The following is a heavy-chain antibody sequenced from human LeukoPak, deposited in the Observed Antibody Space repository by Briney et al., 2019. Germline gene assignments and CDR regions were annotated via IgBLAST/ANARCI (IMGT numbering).Heavy chain of an antibody. CDR2: INPNSGGT. CDR3: ARYSLKTTFDC. CDR1: GYTFTGYY. D-gene: IGHD5-12*01. J-gene: IGHJ5*01. V-gene: IGHV1-2*02. Sequence: ASLKVSCKASGYTFTGYYMHWVRQAPGQGLEWMGWINPNSGGTNYAQKFQCMVTMTRDTSISTAYMELSRLTSDDTTVYFCARYSLKTTFDCWGQGTLVTVSS.